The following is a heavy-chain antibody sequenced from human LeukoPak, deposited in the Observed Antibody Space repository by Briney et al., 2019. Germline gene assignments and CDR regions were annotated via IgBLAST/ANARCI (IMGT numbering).Heavy chain of an antibody. J-gene: IGHJ4*02. CDR2: IIPIFGTA. CDR3: ARVSYYEEGIGY. Sequence: SVKVSCKASGGTFSSYAISWVRQAPGQGLEWMGGIIPIFGTANYAQKFQGRVTITADKSTSTAYMELRSLRSEDTAVYYCARVSYYEEGIGYWGQGTLVTVSS. CDR1: GGTFSSYA. V-gene: IGHV1-69*06. D-gene: IGHD3-22*01.